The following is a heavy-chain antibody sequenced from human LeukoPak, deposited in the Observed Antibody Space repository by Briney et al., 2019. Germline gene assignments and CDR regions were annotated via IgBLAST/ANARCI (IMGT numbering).Heavy chain of an antibody. CDR2: ISWDGGST. Sequence: GGSLRLSCAASGFTFDDYAMHWVRQAPGKGLEWVSLISWDGGSTYYADSVKGRFTISRDNSKNSLYLQMISLRAEDTALYYCAKDHSSPYYYDSSGYYPSRGAFDIWGQGTMVTVSS. CDR1: GFTFDDYA. CDR3: AKDHSSPYYYDSSGYYPSRGAFDI. V-gene: IGHV3-43D*04. D-gene: IGHD3-22*01. J-gene: IGHJ3*02.